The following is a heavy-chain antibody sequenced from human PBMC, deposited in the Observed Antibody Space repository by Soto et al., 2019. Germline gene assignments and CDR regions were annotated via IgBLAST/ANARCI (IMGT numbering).Heavy chain of an antibody. CDR3: AREYDSSGYYFLPHTDY. Sequence: WASVKVSCKASGYTFTGYYMHWVRQAPGQGLEWMGWINPNSGGTNYAQKFQGRVTMTRDTSISTAYMELSRLRSDDTAVYYCAREYDSSGYYFLPHTDYWGQGTLVTVSS. CDR2: INPNSGGT. CDR1: GYTFTGYY. D-gene: IGHD3-22*01. V-gene: IGHV1-2*02. J-gene: IGHJ4*02.